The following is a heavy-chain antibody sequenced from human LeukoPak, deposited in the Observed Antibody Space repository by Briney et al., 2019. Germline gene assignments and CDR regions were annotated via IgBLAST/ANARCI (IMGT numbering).Heavy chain of an antibody. V-gene: IGHV4-4*07. CDR3: ARSEYYYGSGSYFFDY. D-gene: IGHD3-10*01. Sequence: SSETLSLTCTVSGGSISSYYWSWIRQPAGKGLEWIGRIYTSGSTNYNPSLESRVTMSVDTSKNQFSLKLSSVTAADTAVYYCARSEYYYGSGSYFFDYWGQGTLVTVSS. CDR1: GGSISSYY. J-gene: IGHJ4*02. CDR2: IYTSGST.